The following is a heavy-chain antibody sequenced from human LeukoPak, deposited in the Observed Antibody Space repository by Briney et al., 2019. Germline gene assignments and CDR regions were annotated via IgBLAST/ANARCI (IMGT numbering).Heavy chain of an antibody. J-gene: IGHJ4*02. Sequence: SETLSLTCTVSGGSISSSSYFWGWIRQPPGKGLEWIGSIYYSGSTYYNPSLKSRVTISVDTSKNQFSLKLSSVTAADTAVYYCARLSVMGNYFDYWGQGTLVTVSS. CDR1: GGSISSSSYF. D-gene: IGHD7-27*01. CDR3: ARLSVMGNYFDY. V-gene: IGHV4-39*01. CDR2: IYYSGST.